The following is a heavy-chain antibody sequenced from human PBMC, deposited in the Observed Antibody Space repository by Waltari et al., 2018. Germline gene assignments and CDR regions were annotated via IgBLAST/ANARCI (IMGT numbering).Heavy chain of an antibody. CDR2: KWYDGSNK. V-gene: IGHV3-33*01. J-gene: IGHJ6*02. D-gene: IGHD3-3*01. Sequence: QVQLVESGGGVVQPGRSLRLSCAASGFTLSGYGMHWVRQAPGKGLEWVALKWYDGSNKYDVDSVKGRFTISGDNSKNPLYLQMNSLRAEDTAVYYCARERVSGPPHSGYYGMDVWGQGTTVTVSS. CDR1: GFTLSGYG. CDR3: ARERVSGPPHSGYYGMDV.